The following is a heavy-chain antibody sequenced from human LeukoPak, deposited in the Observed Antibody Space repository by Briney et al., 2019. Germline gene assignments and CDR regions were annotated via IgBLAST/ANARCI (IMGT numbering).Heavy chain of an antibody. CDR1: GFTFSDFG. J-gene: IGHJ4*02. CDR2: ISHDGNSK. D-gene: IGHD1-26*01. Sequence: GRSLRLSCAASGFTFSDFGMHWVRQAPGKGLESVAVISHDGNSKYSADSVKGRFTISRDNAKNSLYLQMNSLRAEDTAVYYCARVEGSYSPFDYWGQGTLVTVSS. V-gene: IGHV3-30*03. CDR3: ARVEGSYSPFDY.